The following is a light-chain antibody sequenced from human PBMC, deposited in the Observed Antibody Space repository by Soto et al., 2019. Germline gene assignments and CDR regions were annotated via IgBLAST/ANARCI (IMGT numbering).Light chain of an antibody. Sequence: DIQMTQSPSSLSVSVGDRVIITCRASQSISRRLNWYQQKPGKAPKLLINAASTLQSGVPSRFSGSGSGTDFTLTISSLQPEDFATYYCQQSYSTPWTFGQGTKVEIK. V-gene: IGKV1-39*01. J-gene: IGKJ1*01. CDR2: AAS. CDR1: QSISRR. CDR3: QQSYSTPWT.